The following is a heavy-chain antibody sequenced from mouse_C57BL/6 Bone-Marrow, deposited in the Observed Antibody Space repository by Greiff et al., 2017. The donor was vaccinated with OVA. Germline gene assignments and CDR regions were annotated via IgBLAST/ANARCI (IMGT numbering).Heavy chain of an antibody. CDR3: AAKEGGSTLDY. J-gene: IGHJ2*01. CDR1: GYAFTNYL. Sequence: QVQLKQSGAELVRPGTSVKVSCKASGYAFTNYLIEWVKQRSGQGLEWIGVINPGSGGTNYNEKFKGKATLTADKSSSTAYMQLSSLTSEDSAVYFCAAKEGGSTLDYWGQGTTLTVSS. CDR2: INPGSGGT. D-gene: IGHD1-1*01. V-gene: IGHV1-54*01.